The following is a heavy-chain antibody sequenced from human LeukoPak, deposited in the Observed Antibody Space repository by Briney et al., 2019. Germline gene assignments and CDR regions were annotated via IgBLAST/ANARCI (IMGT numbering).Heavy chain of an antibody. J-gene: IGHJ4*02. CDR2: ISSSSSTI. V-gene: IGHV3-48*01. D-gene: IGHD3-10*01. Sequence: PGGSLRLSCAASGFTFSSYSMNWVRQAPGKGLEWVSYISSSSSTIYYADSVKGRFTISRDNAKNSLYLQMNSLRAEDTAVYYCARALPMVRGVTFDYWGQGTLVTVSS. CDR3: ARALPMVRGVTFDY. CDR1: GFTFSSYS.